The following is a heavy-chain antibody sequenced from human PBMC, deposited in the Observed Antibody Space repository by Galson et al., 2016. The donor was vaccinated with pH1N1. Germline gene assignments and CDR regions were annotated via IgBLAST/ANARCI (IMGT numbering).Heavy chain of an antibody. CDR2: INQDGSEK. CDR1: AFTFRSYW. Sequence: SLRLSCATSAFTFRSYWMTWVRQAPGKGLEWVANINQDGSEKYYVDSVKGRFTVSRDNAKNSLYLGMNSPRDEDTAVYFCARNKWSDEGGRLAHYYYYEMDFGGQGTTVTVSS. V-gene: IGHV3-7*01. CDR3: ARNKWSDEGGRLAHYYYYEMDF. D-gene: IGHD2-8*01. J-gene: IGHJ6*02.